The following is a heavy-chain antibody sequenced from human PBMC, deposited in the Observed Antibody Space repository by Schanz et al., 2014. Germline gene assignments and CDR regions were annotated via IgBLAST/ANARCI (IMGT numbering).Heavy chain of an antibody. CDR2: VPFDGSQK. V-gene: IGHV3-30*02. Sequence: VQLVESGGGLVKPGGFLRLSCAASGFSFSDHAMDWVRQAAGKGLEWVAFVPFDGSQKFYADSVKGRFTISRDNAKNTLYLQMNSLRAEDTAVYYCAKGRFGELSAFDIWGQGTMVTVSS. D-gene: IGHD3-10*01. CDR1: GFSFSDHA. J-gene: IGHJ3*02. CDR3: AKGRFGELSAFDI.